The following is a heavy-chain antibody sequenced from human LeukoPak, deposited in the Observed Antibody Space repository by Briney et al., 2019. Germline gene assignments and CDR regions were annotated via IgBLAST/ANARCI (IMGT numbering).Heavy chain of an antibody. V-gene: IGHV3-74*01. CDR2: INTDGSIT. Sequence: PGGSLRVSCAASGFIFRSQWMHWVRQAPGKGLVWVSRINTDGSITTYADSVRGRFTISRDNAKNTVYLQMNSLRAEDTAVYYCVRGLGGGGDYWGQGTLVTVSS. J-gene: IGHJ4*02. CDR3: VRGLGGGGDY. CDR1: GFIFRSQW. D-gene: IGHD3-3*01.